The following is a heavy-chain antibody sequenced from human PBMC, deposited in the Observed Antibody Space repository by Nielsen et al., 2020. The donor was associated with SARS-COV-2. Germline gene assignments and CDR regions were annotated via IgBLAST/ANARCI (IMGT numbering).Heavy chain of an antibody. J-gene: IGHJ2*01. CDR2: ISGNTFNT. D-gene: IGHD5-18*01. CDR1: GFTFSSYA. CDR3: AKRGERDTAMGNWYFDL. Sequence: GESLKISCAASGFTFSSYAMTWVRQAPGKGLEWVSAISGNTFNTYYADSVKGRFTISRDSSKNTLYLQMNILRAEDTAVYYCAKRGERDTAMGNWYFDLWGRGTLVTVSS. V-gene: IGHV3-23*01.